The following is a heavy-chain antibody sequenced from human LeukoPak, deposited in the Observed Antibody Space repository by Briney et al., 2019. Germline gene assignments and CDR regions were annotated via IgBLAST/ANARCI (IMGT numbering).Heavy chain of an antibody. V-gene: IGHV1-69*13. Sequence: ASVKVSCKASGGTFSSYAISWVRQAPGQGLEWMGGIIPIFGTANYAQKSQGRVTITADESTSTAYMELSSLRSEDTAVYYCARGEGDYSWFDPWGQGTLVIVSS. D-gene: IGHD2-21*02. J-gene: IGHJ5*02. CDR2: IIPIFGTA. CDR3: ARGEGDYSWFDP. CDR1: GGTFSSYA.